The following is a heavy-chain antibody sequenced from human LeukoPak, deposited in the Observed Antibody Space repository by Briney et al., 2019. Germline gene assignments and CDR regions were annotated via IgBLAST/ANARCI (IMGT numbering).Heavy chain of an antibody. CDR2: IYTRGST. CDR3: ARVTTGSYYSDH. D-gene: IGHD1-26*01. Sequence: SSETLSLTCTVSGVSISSFYWNWIRQPAGKGLEWIGRIYTRGSTNYNPSFKSRVTMSVDTSKNQLSLKLRSVTAADTAVYYCARVTTGSYYSDHWGQGTLVTVSS. J-gene: IGHJ4*02. V-gene: IGHV4-4*07. CDR1: GVSISSFY.